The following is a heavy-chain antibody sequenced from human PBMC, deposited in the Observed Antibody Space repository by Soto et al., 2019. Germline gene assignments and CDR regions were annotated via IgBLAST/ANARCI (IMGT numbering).Heavy chain of an antibody. Sequence: GALRLSCAASTFPFSTYWMTWVRQAPGKGLEWVANIHRDEIEKYYMDSVKGRFTISRDNAKNSLYLQMTSLRAEDTAVYYCAGGNALDVWGQGTTVTVSS. CDR1: TFPFSTYW. V-gene: IGHV3-7*01. CDR2: IHRDEIEK. CDR3: AGGNALDV. J-gene: IGHJ6*02.